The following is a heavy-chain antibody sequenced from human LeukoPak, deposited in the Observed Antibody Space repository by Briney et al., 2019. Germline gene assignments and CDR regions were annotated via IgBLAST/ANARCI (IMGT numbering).Heavy chain of an antibody. CDR2: MNPNSGNT. Sequence: GASVKVSCKASGYTFTSYDINWVRQATGQGLEWMEWMNPNSGNTGYAQKFQGRVTMTRNTSISTAYMELSSLRSEDTAVYYCARLPFARGSSYNWFDPWGQGTLVTVSS. CDR3: ARLPFARGSSYNWFDP. J-gene: IGHJ5*02. D-gene: IGHD2-2*01. V-gene: IGHV1-8*01. CDR1: GYTFTSYD.